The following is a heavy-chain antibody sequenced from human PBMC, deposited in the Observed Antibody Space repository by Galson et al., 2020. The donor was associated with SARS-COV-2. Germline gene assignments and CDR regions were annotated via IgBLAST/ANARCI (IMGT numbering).Heavy chain of an antibody. Sequence: TSETLSLTCTVSGGSITVYTYYWAWLRQAPGQGLQFIGTTYHSGNTYYNPSLESRITTSVDTSKNQFSLHLRSVTAADTAVYFCASEIFYGSGGFYPDAFDIWGQGKM. D-gene: IGHD3-22*01. J-gene: IGHJ3*02. CDR1: GGSITVYTYY. CDR3: ASEIFYGSGGFYPDAFDI. V-gene: IGHV4-39*01. CDR2: TYHSGNT.